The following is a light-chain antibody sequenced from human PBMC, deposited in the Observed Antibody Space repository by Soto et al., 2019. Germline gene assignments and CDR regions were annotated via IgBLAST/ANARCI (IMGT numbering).Light chain of an antibody. CDR2: GAS. CDR1: QGITNY. V-gene: IGKV1-33*01. CDR3: QQYDSVFT. J-gene: IGKJ5*01. Sequence: DIQMTQSESSLSVSVGDRVTITFQASQGITNYLNWYQQKPGKAPKLLIYGASNLETGVPSRFSGSGSGTDFTFTISSLQAEDIATYFCQQYDSVFTFGQGRLLEIK.